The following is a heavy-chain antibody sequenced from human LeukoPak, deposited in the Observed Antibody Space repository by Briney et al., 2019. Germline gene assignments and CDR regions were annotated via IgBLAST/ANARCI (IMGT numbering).Heavy chain of an antibody. CDR1: GFTFSSYT. J-gene: IGHJ5*02. CDR3: ARDLTVTSTCWFDL. V-gene: IGHV3-21*01. D-gene: IGHD4-11*01. Sequence: PGGSLRLSCAVSGFTFSSYTMNWVRQAPGKGLEWVSSITGSSTYIYYADSVKGRFTISRDNAKNSLYLQMNNPGAEDTAVYYCARDLTVTSTCWFDLWGQGTLVTVSS. CDR2: ITGSSTYI.